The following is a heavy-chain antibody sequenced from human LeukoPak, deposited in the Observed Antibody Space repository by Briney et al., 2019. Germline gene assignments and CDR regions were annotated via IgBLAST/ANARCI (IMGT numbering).Heavy chain of an antibody. D-gene: IGHD4-11*01. J-gene: IGHJ3*02. CDR3: ARVPNDYTISGVFHI. V-gene: IGHV4-30-2*01. CDR1: GGSLSSSGYY. Sequence: SETLSLTCTVFGGSLSSSGYYWSWIRQPPGNGPEWIGYIYHDGTTYYNPSLRSRVTISVDRSKNQFSLKLSSVTAADTAVYYCARVPNDYTISGVFHIWGQGTVVTVSS. CDR2: IYHDGTT.